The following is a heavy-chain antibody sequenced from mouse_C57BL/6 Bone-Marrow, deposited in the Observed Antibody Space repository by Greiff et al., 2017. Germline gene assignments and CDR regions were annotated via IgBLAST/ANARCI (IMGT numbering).Heavy chain of an antibody. D-gene: IGHD1-1*01. Sequence: VQLQQSGAELAKPGASVKLSCKASGYTFTSYWMHWVKQRPGQGLEWIGYITPSSGYTKYNQKFKDKATLTADKSSSTAYMQLSSLPDEDSAGYYCARNDYGFDYWGKGTTLTVSS. CDR1: GYTFTSYW. J-gene: IGHJ2*01. CDR2: ITPSSGYT. CDR3: ARNDYGFDY. V-gene: IGHV1-7*01.